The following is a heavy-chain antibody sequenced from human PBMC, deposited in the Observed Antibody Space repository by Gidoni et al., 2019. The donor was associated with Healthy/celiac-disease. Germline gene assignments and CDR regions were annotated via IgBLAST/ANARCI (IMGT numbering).Heavy chain of an antibody. D-gene: IGHD3-3*01. CDR2: ISSNGGST. CDR3: VKVRLAGRAIFGVVTSTFDAFDI. J-gene: IGHJ3*02. V-gene: IGHV3-64D*06. Sequence: PGKGLEYVSAISSNGGSTYYADSVKGRFTISRDNSKNTLYLQMSSLRAEDTAVYYCVKVRLAGRAIFGVVTSTFDAFDIWGQGTMVTVSS.